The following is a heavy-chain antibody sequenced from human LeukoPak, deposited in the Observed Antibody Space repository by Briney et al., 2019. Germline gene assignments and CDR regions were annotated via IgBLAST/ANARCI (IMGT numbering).Heavy chain of an antibody. D-gene: IGHD6-13*01. Sequence: PGGSLRLSCAASGFTFDDYGMSWVRQAPGKGLEWVSGINWNGGSTGYADSVKGRFTTSRDNAKNSLYLQMNSLRAEDTALYYCARVIRSSLYSSSWYGKYFQHWGQGTLVTVSS. CDR3: ARVIRSSLYSSSWYGKYFQH. CDR2: INWNGGST. J-gene: IGHJ1*01. V-gene: IGHV3-20*04. CDR1: GFTFDDYG.